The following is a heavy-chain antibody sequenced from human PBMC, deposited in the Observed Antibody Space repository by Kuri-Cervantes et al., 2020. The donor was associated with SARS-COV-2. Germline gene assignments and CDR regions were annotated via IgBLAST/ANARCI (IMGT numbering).Heavy chain of an antibody. CDR3: AKTYSGSYFAAFDI. J-gene: IGHJ3*02. D-gene: IGHD1-26*01. Sequence: GESLKISCAASGFTFSSYGMHWVRQAPGKGLEWVAFIRYDGSNKYYADSVKGRLTISRDNSKNTLYLQMNSLRAEDTAVYYCAKTYSGSYFAAFDIWGQGTMVTVSS. CDR2: IRYDGSNK. V-gene: IGHV3-30*02. CDR1: GFTFSSYG.